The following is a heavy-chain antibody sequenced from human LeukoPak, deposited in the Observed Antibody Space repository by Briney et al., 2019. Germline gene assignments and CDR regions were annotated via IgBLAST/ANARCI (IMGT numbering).Heavy chain of an antibody. CDR1: GYSFTSYW. Sequence: GESLKISCKSSGYSFTSYWIGWVRQMPGKGLEWMGIIYPGDSDTRYSPSFQGQVTISADKSIGTAYLQWSSLKASDTAMYYCARRTTRYYYDSSGYEAPHFDYWGQGTLVTVSS. J-gene: IGHJ4*02. D-gene: IGHD3-22*01. V-gene: IGHV5-51*01. CDR3: ARRTTRYYYDSSGYEAPHFDY. CDR2: IYPGDSDT.